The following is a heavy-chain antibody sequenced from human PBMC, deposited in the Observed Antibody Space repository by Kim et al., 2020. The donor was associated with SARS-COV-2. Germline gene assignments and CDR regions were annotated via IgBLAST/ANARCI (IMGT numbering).Heavy chain of an antibody. Sequence: GGSLRLSCAASGFTFGGHDMHWVRQVTGKGLQWVSAIGTSGETFYEDSVKGRFIISRENGKNSLYLQMDSLGVGDTAVYYCARGIHVWLGVDVWGQGTTVTVS. V-gene: IGHV3-13*01. D-gene: IGHD3-10*01. CDR1: GFTFGGHD. CDR2: IGTSGET. CDR3: ARGIHVWLGVDV. J-gene: IGHJ6*02.